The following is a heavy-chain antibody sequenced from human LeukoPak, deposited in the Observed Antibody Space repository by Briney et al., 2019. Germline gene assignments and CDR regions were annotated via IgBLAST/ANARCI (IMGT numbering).Heavy chain of an antibody. CDR1: GGTFSSYA. CDR2: IIPIFGTA. D-gene: IGHD3-3*01. V-gene: IGHV1-69*13. Sequence: SVKVSCKASGGTFSSYAISWVRQAPGQGLEWMGGIIPIFGTANYAQKFQGRVTITADESTSTAYMELSSLRSEDTAVYYCARGLWSGYYSVYWGQGTLVTVSS. J-gene: IGHJ4*02. CDR3: ARGLWSGYYSVY.